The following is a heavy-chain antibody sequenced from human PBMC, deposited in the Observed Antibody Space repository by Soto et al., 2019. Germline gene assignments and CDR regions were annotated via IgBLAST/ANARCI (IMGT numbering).Heavy chain of an antibody. CDR1: GGSISSGGYY. V-gene: IGHV4-31*03. CDR2: IYYSGST. J-gene: IGHJ4*02. Sequence: QVQLQESGPGLVKPSQTLSLTCTVSGGSISSGGYYWSWIRQHPGKGLEWIGYIYYSGSTYYNPSLKIRVNISVDTSKNQFSLKLSSVTAADTAVYYCARDKGSYGYEGLSYWGQGTLVTVSS. CDR3: ARDKGSYGYEGLSY. D-gene: IGHD5-18*01.